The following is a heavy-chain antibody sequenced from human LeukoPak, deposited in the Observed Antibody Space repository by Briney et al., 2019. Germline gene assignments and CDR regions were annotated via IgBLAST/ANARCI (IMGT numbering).Heavy chain of an antibody. J-gene: IGHJ3*02. CDR2: INHSGST. CDR3: ARDSQWELLGNDAFDI. CDR1: GGSFSGYY. D-gene: IGHD1-26*01. V-gene: IGHV4-34*01. Sequence: PSETLSLTCAVYGGSFSGYYWSWIRQPPGKGLEWIGEINHSGSTNYNPSLKSRVTISVDTSKNQFSLKLSSVTAADTAVYYCARDSQWELLGNDAFDIWGQGTMVTVSS.